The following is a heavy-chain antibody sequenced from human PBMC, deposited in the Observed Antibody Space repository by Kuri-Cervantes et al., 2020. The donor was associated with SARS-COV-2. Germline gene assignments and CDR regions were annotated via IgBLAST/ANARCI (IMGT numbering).Heavy chain of an antibody. D-gene: IGHD6-6*01. CDR3: ATSSPYTQSSNWFDP. J-gene: IGHJ5*02. CDR2: FDPEDGET. V-gene: IGHV1-24*01. CDR1: GYIFTDFY. Sequence: ASVKVSCKTSGYIFTDFYVHWVRQAPGKGLEWMGGFDPEDGETIYAQKFQGRVTMTEDTSTDTAYMELSSLRSEDTAVYYCATSSPYTQSSNWFDPWGQGTLVTVSS.